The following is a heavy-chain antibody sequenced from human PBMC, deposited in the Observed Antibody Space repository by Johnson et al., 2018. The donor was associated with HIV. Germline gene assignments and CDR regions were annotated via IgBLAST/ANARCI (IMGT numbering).Heavy chain of an antibody. CDR3: AKYRQQLVRSAFDI. V-gene: IGHV3-64*01. Sequence: VQPGGSLRLSCATSGFTFRSYAMHWVRQAPGRGLEHVSGINTNGNSTHYANSVKGRFTISRDNSKNTLYLQMNSLRAEDTAVYYCAKYRQQLVRSAFDIWGQGTMVTVSS. D-gene: IGHD6-13*01. J-gene: IGHJ3*02. CDR2: INTNGNST. CDR1: GFTFRSYA.